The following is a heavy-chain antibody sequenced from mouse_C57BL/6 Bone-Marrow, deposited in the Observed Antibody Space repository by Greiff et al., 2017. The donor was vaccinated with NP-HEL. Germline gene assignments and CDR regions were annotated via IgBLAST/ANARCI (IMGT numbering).Heavy chain of an antibody. D-gene: IGHD1-1*01. V-gene: IGHV1-82*01. J-gene: IGHJ2*01. CDR3: ARSGGLYYGSSYGY. CDR1: GYAFSSSW. Sequence: QVQLQQSGPELVKPGASVKISCKASGYAFSSSWMNWVKQRPGKGLEWIGRIYPGDGDTNYNGKFKGKATLTADKSSSTAYMQLSSLTSEDSAVYFCARSGGLYYGSSYGYWGQGTTLTVSS. CDR2: IYPGDGDT.